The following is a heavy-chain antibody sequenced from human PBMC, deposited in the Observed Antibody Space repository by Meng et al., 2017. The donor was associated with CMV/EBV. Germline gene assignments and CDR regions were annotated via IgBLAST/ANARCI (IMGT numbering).Heavy chain of an antibody. D-gene: IGHD4/OR15-4a*01. J-gene: IGHJ3*02. CDR3: ARGMMDDYGGIYDAFDI. CDR2: INHSGST. V-gene: IGHV4-34*01. Sequence: SQTRSLTCAVYGGSFSGYYWSWIRQPPGKGLEWIGEINHSGSTNYNPSPKSRVTISVDTSKNQFSLKLSSVTAADTAVYYCARGMMDDYGGIYDAFDIWGQGTMVTVSS. CDR1: GGSFSGYY.